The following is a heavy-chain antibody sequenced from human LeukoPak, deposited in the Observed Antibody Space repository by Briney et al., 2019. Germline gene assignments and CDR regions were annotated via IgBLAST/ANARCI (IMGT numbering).Heavy chain of an antibody. CDR1: GGSVNSYL. Sequence: PSETLSLTCTVSGGSVNSYLWSWIRQPPGKGLEWIGYIFYNGNTNYNPSLKGRVTISVDTSKNQFSLNLNSVTAADTAVYYCARDLSSWAGYFDYWGQGTLVTVSS. J-gene: IGHJ4*02. CDR3: ARDLSSWAGYFDY. D-gene: IGHD6-13*01. CDR2: IFYNGNT. V-gene: IGHV4-59*02.